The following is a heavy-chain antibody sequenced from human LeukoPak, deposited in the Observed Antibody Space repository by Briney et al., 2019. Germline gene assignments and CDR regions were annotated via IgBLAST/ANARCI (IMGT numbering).Heavy chain of an antibody. J-gene: IGHJ4*02. CDR3: ARDRNSGSYTAINFDY. CDR2: ISYDGSNK. Sequence: PGGSLRLSCAASGFTFSSYAMHWVRQAPGKGLEWVAVISYDGSNKYYADSVKGRFTISRDNSKNTLYLQMNSLRAEDTAVYYCARDRNSGSYTAINFDYWGQGTLDTVSS. D-gene: IGHD1-26*01. V-gene: IGHV3-30-3*01. CDR1: GFTFSSYA.